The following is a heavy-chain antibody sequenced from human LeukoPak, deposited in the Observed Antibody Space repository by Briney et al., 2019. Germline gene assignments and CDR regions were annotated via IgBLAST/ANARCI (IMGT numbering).Heavy chain of an antibody. V-gene: IGHV3-48*01. Sequence: GGSLRLSCAASGFTFSSYSMNWVRQAPGKGLEWVSYISSSSSTIYYADSVKGRFTISRDNAKNLLYLQMNSLRAEDTAVYYCARDPTYDFWSGFPANYYYYYMDVWGKGTTVTVSS. CDR1: GFTFSSYS. D-gene: IGHD3-3*01. CDR3: ARDPTYDFWSGFPANYYYYYMDV. CDR2: ISSSSSTI. J-gene: IGHJ6*03.